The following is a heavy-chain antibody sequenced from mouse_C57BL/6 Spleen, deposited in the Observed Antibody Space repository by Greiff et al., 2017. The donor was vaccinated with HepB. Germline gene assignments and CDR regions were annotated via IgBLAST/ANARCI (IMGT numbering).Heavy chain of an antibody. CDR2: ISSGGDYL. CDR3: TREGTLYYFDY. CDR1: GFTFSSYA. Sequence: EVKLMESGAGLVKPGGSLKLSCAASGFTFSSYAMSWVRQTPEKRLEWVAYISSGGDYLYYADTVKGRFTISRDNARNTLYLQMSSLKSEDTAMYYCTREGTLYYFDYWGQGTTLTVAS. V-gene: IGHV5-9-1*02. J-gene: IGHJ2*01.